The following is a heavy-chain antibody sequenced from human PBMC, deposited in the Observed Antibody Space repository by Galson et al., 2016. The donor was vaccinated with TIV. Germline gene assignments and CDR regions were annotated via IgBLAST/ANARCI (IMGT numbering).Heavy chain of an antibody. CDR1: GYTFTGYY. D-gene: IGHD4-17*01. J-gene: IGHJ4*02. CDR2: INPNSGDT. Sequence: SVKVSCKASGYTFTGYYIHYVRQAPGQGLEWMGWINPNSGDTNYAQKFQGRVTMTRDTSISTAYIELSRLRSDDTAMYYCARDLSPETTTPFDYWGQGTLVTVSS. CDR3: ARDLSPETTTPFDY. V-gene: IGHV1-2*02.